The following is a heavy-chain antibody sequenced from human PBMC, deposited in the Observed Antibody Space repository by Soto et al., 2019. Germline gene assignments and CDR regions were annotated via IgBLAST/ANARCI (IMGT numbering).Heavy chain of an antibody. Sequence: QVQLQESGPGLVKPSQTLSLTCTVSGGSISSGGYYWSWIRQHPGKGLEWIGYIYYTGSTYYNPSLKRRVTISVDPSKNPFSLKLSSVTAADTAVYYCATLYMVRGVRTFDYWGQGTLVTVSS. V-gene: IGHV4-31*03. CDR3: ATLYMVRGVRTFDY. D-gene: IGHD3-10*01. J-gene: IGHJ4*02. CDR2: IYYTGST. CDR1: GGSISSGGYY.